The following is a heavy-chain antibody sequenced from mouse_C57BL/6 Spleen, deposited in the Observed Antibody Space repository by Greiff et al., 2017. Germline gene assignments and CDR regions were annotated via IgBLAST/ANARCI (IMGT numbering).Heavy chain of an antibody. D-gene: IGHD1-1*01. CDR2: IDPATVCS. V-gene: IGHV1-15*01. CDR1: GYTFTDYE. CDR3: TGPIYYYGSSPFFDY. J-gene: IGHJ2*01. Sequence: VQLQQSGAELLRPGASVTLSCKASGYTFTDYEMHWVQQTPVHGLVWIGAIDPATVCSAYNQKFKGKAILTADNTSSTACMELRSLTSEDSAVYYCTGPIYYYGSSPFFDYWGQGTART.